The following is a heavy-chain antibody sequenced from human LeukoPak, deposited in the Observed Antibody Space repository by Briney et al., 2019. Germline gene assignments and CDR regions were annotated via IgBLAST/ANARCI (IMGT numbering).Heavy chain of an antibody. CDR1: GGSISSGSYY. J-gene: IGHJ4*02. CDR2: IYTSGST. Sequence: PSQTLSLTCTVSGGSISSGSYYWSWIRQPAGKGLEWIGRIYTSGSTNYNPSLKSRVTISVDTSKNQFSLKLSSVTAADTAVYYCARDDVEGPYFDYWGQGTLVTVSS. D-gene: IGHD5-24*01. CDR3: ARDDVEGPYFDY. V-gene: IGHV4-61*02.